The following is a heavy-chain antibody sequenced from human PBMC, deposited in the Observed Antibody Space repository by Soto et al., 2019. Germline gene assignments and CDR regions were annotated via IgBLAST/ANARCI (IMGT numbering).Heavy chain of an antibody. D-gene: IGHD3-3*01. J-gene: IGHJ6*02. CDR2: IYYSGNT. CDR1: GGSVSRGNYY. Sequence: ASETLSLTLTVSGGSVSRGNYYWSWVRQPPGMGLEWFGYIYYSGNTNYNPSLKSRVTISVDTSKNQFSLNLSSVTAADTAVYYCGGLLWGSDGMDVWGQGTTVTVSS. V-gene: IGHV4-61*01. CDR3: GGLLWGSDGMDV.